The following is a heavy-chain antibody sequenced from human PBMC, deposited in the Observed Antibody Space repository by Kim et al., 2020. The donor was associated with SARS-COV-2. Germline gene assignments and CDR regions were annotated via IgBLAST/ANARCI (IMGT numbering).Heavy chain of an antibody. CDR2: GNT. Sequence: GNTNHAQKLQGRVTMTTDTSTSTAYMELRSLRSDDTAVYYCAREDPSTGYWGQGTLVTVSS. CDR3: AREDPSTGY. V-gene: IGHV1-18*01. J-gene: IGHJ4*02.